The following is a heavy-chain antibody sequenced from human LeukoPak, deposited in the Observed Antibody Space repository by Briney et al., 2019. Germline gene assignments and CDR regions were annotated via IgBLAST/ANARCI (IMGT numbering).Heavy chain of an antibody. Sequence: GGSLTLSCAPSGFTFSSSGMHWVRQAPGKGLEWVTVVWHDGSNKYYADSVKGRFTVSRDNSKNTLYLQMNSLRAEDTAVYYCARGNGYNYGYLDYWGQGSLVTVSS. J-gene: IGHJ4*02. CDR1: GFTFSSSG. D-gene: IGHD5-18*01. CDR3: ARGNGYNYGYLDY. CDR2: VWHDGSNK. V-gene: IGHV3-33*01.